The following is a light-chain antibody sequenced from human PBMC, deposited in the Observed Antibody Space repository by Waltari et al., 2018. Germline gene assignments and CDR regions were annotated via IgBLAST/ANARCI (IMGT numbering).Light chain of an antibody. J-gene: IGKJ1*01. CDR1: QSIGDY. CDR3: QQSYTTPWT. V-gene: IGKV1-39*01. Sequence: DIQMTQSPSSLSASVGDRVTITCRASQSIGDYLNWYQQGPGKAPKLLMHAASSLQSGVPSRFSGSRSGTDFILTISSLQPEDFATYSCQQSYTTPWTFGQGTKVEI. CDR2: AAS.